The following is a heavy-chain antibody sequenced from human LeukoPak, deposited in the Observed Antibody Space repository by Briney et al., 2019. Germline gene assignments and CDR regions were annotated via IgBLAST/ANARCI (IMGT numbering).Heavy chain of an antibody. J-gene: IGHJ3*02. CDR2: IKQDGSEK. CDR1: GSTFSTSW. D-gene: IGHD6-13*01. V-gene: IGHV3-7*04. CDR3: ARSLTLIAGSAFDI. Sequence: GGSLRLSCAASGSTFSTSWMTWVRQAPGKGLEWVANIKQDGSEKYYVDSVKGRFTVSRDNAKNSLYLQMNSLRAEDTAVYYCARSLTLIAGSAFDIWGQGTMVTVSS.